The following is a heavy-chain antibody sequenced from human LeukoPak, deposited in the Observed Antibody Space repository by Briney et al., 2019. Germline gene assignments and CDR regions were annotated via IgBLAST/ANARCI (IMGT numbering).Heavy chain of an antibody. Sequence: AAVNVSCQGSLYTLTGYYMHWVRQAAGGGVEWMGWINHKNYDTNYAQQFQGRITLSRDTSNSTAFMELSRIRSDDTAVYYCARKYLRHHRSVSSQRPSGLWGQGTLVTVSS. CDR3: ARKYLRHHRSVSSQRPSGL. D-gene: IGHD6-6*01. J-gene: IGHJ4*02. V-gene: IGHV1-2*02. CDR2: INHKNYDT. CDR1: LYTLTGYY.